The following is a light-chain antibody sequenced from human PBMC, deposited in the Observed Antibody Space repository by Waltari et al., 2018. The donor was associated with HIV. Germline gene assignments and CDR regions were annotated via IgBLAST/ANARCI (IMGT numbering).Light chain of an antibody. J-gene: IGLJ1*01. CDR2: DVS. CDR1: DSDIGDYNF. CDR3: CSYSSMTTLYV. Sequence: QSALTQPASVSGSPGQSITMSCSGLDSDIGDYNFVSWYQQYPGKAPRLILYDVSSRPAGDANRFARSKSGNTASLAISVLQSDDEAHYYCCSYSSMTTLYVFGTGTKVTVL. V-gene: IGLV2-14*03.